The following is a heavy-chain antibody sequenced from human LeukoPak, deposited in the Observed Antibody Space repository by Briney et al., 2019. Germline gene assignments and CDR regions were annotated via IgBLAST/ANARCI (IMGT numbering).Heavy chain of an antibody. Sequence: PGGSLRLSCAASGFTFSSYSMNWVRQAPGKGLEWVANIKPDGSDKYYVDSVKGPFTISRDNAKNSLSLQMSSLRAEDTAVYYCARVSSSWPHYYFDYWGQGTLVTVSS. D-gene: IGHD6-13*01. CDR2: IKPDGSDK. CDR3: ARVSSSWPHYYFDY. V-gene: IGHV3-7*01. J-gene: IGHJ4*02. CDR1: GFTFSSYS.